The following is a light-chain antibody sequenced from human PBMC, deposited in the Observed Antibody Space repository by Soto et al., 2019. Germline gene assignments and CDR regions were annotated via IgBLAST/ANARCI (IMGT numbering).Light chain of an antibody. J-gene: IGLJ2*01. V-gene: IGLV2-14*01. CDR3: GSYTSSSTLVV. CDR2: DVS. CDR1: SSDVGGYNY. Sequence: QSALTQPASVSGSPGQSIPISCTGTSSDVGGYNYVSWYQQHPGKAPKLMIYDVSNRPSGVSNRFSGSKSGNTASLTISGLPAEDEADYYCGSYTSSSTLVVFGGGTKVTVL.